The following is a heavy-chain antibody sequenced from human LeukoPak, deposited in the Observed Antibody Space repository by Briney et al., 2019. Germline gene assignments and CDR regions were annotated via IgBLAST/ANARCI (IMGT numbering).Heavy chain of an antibody. CDR2: IKNDGSEK. D-gene: IGHD5-12*01. CDR1: GFPFSTYW. V-gene: IGHV3-7*01. CDR3: ARDHRYAFDN. Sequence: GGSLRLSCAASGFPFSTYWITWVRQAPGKGLEWVANIKNDGSEKYYVDSVKGRFTISRDNAENSLYLQMNSLRVEDTAMYYCARDHRYAFDNWGHGTLVTVSS. J-gene: IGHJ4*01.